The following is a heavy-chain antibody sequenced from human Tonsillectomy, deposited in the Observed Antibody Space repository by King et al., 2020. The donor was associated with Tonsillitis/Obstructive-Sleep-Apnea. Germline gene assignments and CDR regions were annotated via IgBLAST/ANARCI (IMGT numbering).Heavy chain of an antibody. V-gene: IGHV3-15*07. Sequence: QLVQSGGGLVKPGGSLRLSCAASGFSFSKAWMNWVRQAPGKGLEWVGRIKSKTDGGTIGYAAPVKGRFTFSRDDSKNTLYLQMNSLKTEDTAVYYCNTRFSEYCSGGHCHYGVDVWGQGTTVTVSS. CDR3: NTRFSEYCSGGHCHYGVDV. D-gene: IGHD2-15*01. CDR1: GFSFSKAW. CDR2: IKSKTDGGTI. J-gene: IGHJ6*02.